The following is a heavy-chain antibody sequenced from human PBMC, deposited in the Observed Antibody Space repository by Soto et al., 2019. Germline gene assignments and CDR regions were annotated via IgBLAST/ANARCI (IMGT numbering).Heavy chain of an antibody. CDR1: GFTFRSYA. Sequence: QMLESWGGLAQPGGTLRLSCAASGFTFRSYALTWVRQAPGKGLAWPSTISVGGVDTFYADSVKGRFIISRDFSKNTLYLQMDSLRVDATALYHCTKEHPYATRGINPDFDSWGPGTLVTVSP. CDR3: TKEHPYATRGINPDFDS. D-gene: IGHD2-15*01. CDR2: ISVGGVDT. V-gene: IGHV3-23*01. J-gene: IGHJ4*02.